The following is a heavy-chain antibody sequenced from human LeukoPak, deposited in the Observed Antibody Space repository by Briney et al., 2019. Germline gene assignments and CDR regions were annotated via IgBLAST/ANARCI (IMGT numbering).Heavy chain of an antibody. CDR2: IYYSGRT. CDR1: GGPVSSSTYY. D-gene: IGHD4-17*01. CDR3: ARGPSSGDYHVDF. Sequence: SETLSLTCTVSGGPVSSSTYYWVWIRQPPGKGLEWIGSIYYSGRTNYNPSLKSRVTISVDTSKNQFSLDLSSLTAADTAAYYCARGPSSGDYHVDFWGQGALVTVSS. V-gene: IGHV4-39*07. J-gene: IGHJ4*02.